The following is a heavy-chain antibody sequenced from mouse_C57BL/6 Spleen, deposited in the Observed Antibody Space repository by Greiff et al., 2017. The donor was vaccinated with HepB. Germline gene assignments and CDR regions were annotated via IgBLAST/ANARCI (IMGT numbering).Heavy chain of an antibody. CDR3: VRDPMITGLMDY. D-gene: IGHD2-4*01. J-gene: IGHJ4*01. Sequence: EVQRVESGGGLVQPKGSLKLSCAASGFTFNTYAMHWVRQAPGKGLEWVARIRSKSSNYATYYADSVKDRFTISRDDSQSMLYLQMNNLKTEDTAMYYCVRDPMITGLMDYWGQGTSVTVSS. CDR2: IRSKSSNYAT. CDR1: GFTFNTYA. V-gene: IGHV10-3*01.